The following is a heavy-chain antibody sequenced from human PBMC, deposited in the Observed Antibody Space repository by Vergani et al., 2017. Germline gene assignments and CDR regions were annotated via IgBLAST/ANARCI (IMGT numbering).Heavy chain of an antibody. CDR2: ISGSGGST. D-gene: IGHD2-2*02. V-gene: IGHV3-23*04. CDR1: GFTFSSYA. J-gene: IGHJ2*01. CDR3: ARDGGSCSSTSCYRGWYFDL. Sequence: EVQLVESGGGLVKPGGSLRLSCAASGFTFSSYAMSWVRQAPGKGLEWVSAISGSGGSTYYADSVKGRFTISRDNSKNTLYLQMNSLRAEDTAVYYCARDGGSCSSTSCYRGWYFDLWGRGTLVTVSS.